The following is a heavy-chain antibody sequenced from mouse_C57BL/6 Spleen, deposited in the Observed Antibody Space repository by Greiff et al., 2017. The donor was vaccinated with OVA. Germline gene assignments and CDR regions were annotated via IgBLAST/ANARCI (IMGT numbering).Heavy chain of an antibody. D-gene: IGHD2-3*01. J-gene: IGHJ2*01. Sequence: QVQLQQPGAELVKPGASVKLSCKASGYTFTSYWMQWVKQRPGQGLEWIGEIDPSDSYTNYNQKFKGKATLTVDTSSSTAYMQLSSLTSEDSAVYYCARHDYLDYWGQGTTLTVSS. CDR1: GYTFTSYW. CDR3: ARHDYLDY. V-gene: IGHV1-50*01. CDR2: IDPSDSYT.